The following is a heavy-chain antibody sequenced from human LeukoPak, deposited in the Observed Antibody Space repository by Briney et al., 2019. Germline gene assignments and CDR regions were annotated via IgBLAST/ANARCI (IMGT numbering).Heavy chain of an antibody. J-gene: IGHJ6*03. CDR1: GFTFSSYA. CDR3: AKDLSSYYYYYYMDV. CDR2: ISGSGGST. V-gene: IGHV3-23*01. D-gene: IGHD2/OR15-2a*01. Sequence: GGSLRLSCAASGFTFSSYAMSWVRQAPGKGLEWVSAISGSGGSTYYTDSVKGRFTISRDNSKNTLYLQMNSLRAEDTAVYYCAKDLSSYYYYYYMDVWGKGTTVIVSS.